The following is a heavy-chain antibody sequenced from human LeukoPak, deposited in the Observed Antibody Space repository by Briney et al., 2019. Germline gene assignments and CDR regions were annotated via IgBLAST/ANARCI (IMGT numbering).Heavy chain of an antibody. V-gene: IGHV3-23*01. CDR3: AKETGTPSYFEY. Sequence: GGSLRLSCAASGFTFSSYAMSWVRQAPGKGLEWVSAINSGGDTYYADSVKGRFTISRDNSKNTLYLQMNSLRAEDSAVYYCAKETGTPSYFEYWGPGTLVAVSS. CDR1: GFTFSSYA. J-gene: IGHJ4*02. CDR2: INSGGDT.